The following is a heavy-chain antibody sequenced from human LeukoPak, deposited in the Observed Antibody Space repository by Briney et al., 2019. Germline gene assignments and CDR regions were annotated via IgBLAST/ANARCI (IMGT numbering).Heavy chain of an antibody. V-gene: IGHV1-2*02. CDR2: INPNSGGT. D-gene: IGHD3-3*01. Sequence: ASVKVSCRASGYTFTGYYMHWVRQAPGQGLEWMGWINPNSGGTDYAQNFQGRVTMTRDTSVSTAYMELSRLKSDDTAVYYCARSFGLVIMDFDYWGQGTLLIVS. J-gene: IGHJ4*02. CDR1: GYTFTGYY. CDR3: ARSFGLVIMDFDY.